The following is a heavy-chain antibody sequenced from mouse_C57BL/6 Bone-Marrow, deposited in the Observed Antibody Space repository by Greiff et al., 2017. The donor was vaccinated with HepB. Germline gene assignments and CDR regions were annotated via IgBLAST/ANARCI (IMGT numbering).Heavy chain of an antibody. CDR1: GYTFTDYY. D-gene: IGHD1-1*01. CDR3: ARSYYGSSYPVYFDY. J-gene: IGHJ2*01. CDR2: INPNNGGT. V-gene: IGHV1-26*01. Sequence: EVQLQQSGPELVKPGASVKISCKASGYTFTDYYMNWVKQSHGKSLEWIGDINPNNGGTSYNQKFKGKATLTVDKSSSTAYMELRSLTSEDSAVYYCARSYYGSSYPVYFDYWGQGTTLTVSS.